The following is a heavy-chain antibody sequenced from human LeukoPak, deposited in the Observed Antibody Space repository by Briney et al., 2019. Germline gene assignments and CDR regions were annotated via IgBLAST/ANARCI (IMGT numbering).Heavy chain of an antibody. J-gene: IGHJ4*02. V-gene: IGHV1-2*02. Sequence: ASVKVSCKASGYTFVNYYIHWVRQAPGHGLQWMGWINPKNGDTHYTQKFQDRVTMTSDTSISTLYMELSRLRSDDTAIYYCARRGSYFDSWGQGTLVTVSS. CDR1: GYTFVNYY. D-gene: IGHD3-10*01. CDR3: ARRGSYFDS. CDR2: INPKNGDT.